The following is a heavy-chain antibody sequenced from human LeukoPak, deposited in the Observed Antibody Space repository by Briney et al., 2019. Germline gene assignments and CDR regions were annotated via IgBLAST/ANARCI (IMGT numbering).Heavy chain of an antibody. Sequence: SDTLSLTCSVSARAIISYYWSSIRQPAGKGPEWIGRIYPTVNTDYNPSLKTRVTMSTDLSKKQFSLRLRSVTAADTAVYYCARLKFYDSTGYSPGYYMDVWGKGTAVTVSS. V-gene: IGHV4-4*07. J-gene: IGHJ6*03. CDR1: ARAIISYY. D-gene: IGHD3-22*01. CDR3: ARLKFYDSTGYSPGYYMDV. CDR2: IYPTVNT.